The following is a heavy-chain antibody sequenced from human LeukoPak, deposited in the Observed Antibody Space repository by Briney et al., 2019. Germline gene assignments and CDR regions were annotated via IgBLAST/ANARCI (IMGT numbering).Heavy chain of an antibody. Sequence: GGSLRLSCVASKFTFSSYWMTWVRQSPGKGLEWVANINQDGTEQYYLDSVRGRFTISRDNAKNSLFLQMNSLRADDTAVYYRAREDYCVTTSCHIPDYWGQGTLVTVSS. D-gene: IGHD4-11*01. J-gene: IGHJ4*02. V-gene: IGHV3-7*01. CDR2: INQDGTEQ. CDR3: AREDYCVTTSCHIPDY. CDR1: KFTFSSYW.